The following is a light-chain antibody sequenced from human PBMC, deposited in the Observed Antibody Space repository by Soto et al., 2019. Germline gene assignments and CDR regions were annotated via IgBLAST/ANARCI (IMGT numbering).Light chain of an antibody. Sequence: DIQLTQSPSFLSASVGDRVTVTCRASQGISSYLAWYQQKPGKAPKLLIYAASTLQSGVPSRFSGSGSGTEVSLTISSLQPEDFATYYCQQLNSNPYTFGQGSKLEIK. CDR1: QGISSY. V-gene: IGKV1-9*01. CDR2: AAS. CDR3: QQLNSNPYT. J-gene: IGKJ2*01.